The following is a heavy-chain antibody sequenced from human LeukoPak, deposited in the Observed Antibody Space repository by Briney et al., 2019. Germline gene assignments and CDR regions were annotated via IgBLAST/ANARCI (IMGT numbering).Heavy chain of an antibody. Sequence: GESLRLSCAASGFTFSSYWMSWVRQAPGKGLEWVANINQDGGEQYYVDSVKGRFTISRDNAKNSLYLQMNSLRAEDTVVYYCARIIVVRCFDYWGQGTLVTVSS. J-gene: IGHJ4*02. CDR2: INQDGGEQ. V-gene: IGHV3-7*01. D-gene: IGHD2-21*01. CDR1: GFTFSSYW. CDR3: ARIIVVRCFDY.